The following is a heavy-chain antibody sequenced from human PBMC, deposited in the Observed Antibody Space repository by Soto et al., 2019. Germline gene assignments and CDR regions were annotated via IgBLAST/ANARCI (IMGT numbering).Heavy chain of an antibody. CDR2: ISAYNGNT. D-gene: IGHD6-6*01. Sequence: ASVKVSCKASGYTFTSYGISWVRQAPGQGLEWMGWISAYNGNTNYAQKLQGRVTMTTDTSTSTAYMELRSLRSDDTAVYYCARTSSIAARPSPADYWRQGTLVTVSS. J-gene: IGHJ4*02. CDR3: ARTSSIAARPSPADY. CDR1: GYTFTSYG. V-gene: IGHV1-18*01.